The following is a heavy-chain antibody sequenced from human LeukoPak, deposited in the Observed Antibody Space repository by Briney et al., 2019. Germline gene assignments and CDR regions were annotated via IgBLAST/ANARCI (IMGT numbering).Heavy chain of an antibody. CDR1: GFTFSSYA. Sequence: PGGSLRLSCAASGFTFSSYAMHWVRQAPGKGLEWVAVISYDGSNKYYADSVKGRFTISRDNSKNTLYLQMNSLRAEDTAVYYCARARDYYDSSGYPEIWGQGTMVTVSS. J-gene: IGHJ3*02. D-gene: IGHD3-22*01. V-gene: IGHV3-30*04. CDR3: ARARDYYDSSGYPEI. CDR2: ISYDGSNK.